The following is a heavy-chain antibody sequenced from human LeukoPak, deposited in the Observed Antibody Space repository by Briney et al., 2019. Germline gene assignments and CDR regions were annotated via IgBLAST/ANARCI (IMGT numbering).Heavy chain of an antibody. Sequence: GGSLRLSCAASGFTVTSDYMSWVRQAPGKGLEWVSVIYSGGSTYYADSVKGRFTISRDNSKNTLYLQMNSLRAEDTAVYYCATEVGASYAFDIWGQGTMVTVSS. D-gene: IGHD1-26*01. CDR1: GFTVTSDY. CDR2: IYSGGST. J-gene: IGHJ3*02. V-gene: IGHV3-53*01. CDR3: ATEVGASYAFDI.